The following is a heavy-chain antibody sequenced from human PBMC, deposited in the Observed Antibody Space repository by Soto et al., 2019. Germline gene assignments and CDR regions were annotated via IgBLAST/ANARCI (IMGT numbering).Heavy chain of an antibody. CDR3: ATGVHQQYCSGGSCYSESSASDI. Sequence: QVQLVQSGAEVKKPGASVKVSCKASGYTFTSYDINWVRQATGQGLEWMGWMNPNSGNTGYAQKFQGRVTMTRNTSISTAYMQLSSLRSEDTAVYYCATGVHQQYCSGGSCYSESSASDIWGQGTMVTVSS. V-gene: IGHV1-8*01. CDR1: GYTFTSYD. J-gene: IGHJ3*02. CDR2: MNPNSGNT. D-gene: IGHD2-15*01.